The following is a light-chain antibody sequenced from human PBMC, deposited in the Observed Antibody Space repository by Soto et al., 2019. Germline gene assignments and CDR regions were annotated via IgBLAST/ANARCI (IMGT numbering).Light chain of an antibody. CDR2: NNN. J-gene: IGLJ3*02. V-gene: IGLV1-51*01. CDR1: RSNIGNNY. CDR3: VTWDTSLRTGV. Sequence: QSALTQPPSVSAAPGQKVTISCSGSRSNIGNNYVAWYQQFPGTVPKLLIYNNNRRPSGTPDRISGSASGTSATLTITGLQTGDEADYFCVTWDTSLRTGVIGGGTKLTVL.